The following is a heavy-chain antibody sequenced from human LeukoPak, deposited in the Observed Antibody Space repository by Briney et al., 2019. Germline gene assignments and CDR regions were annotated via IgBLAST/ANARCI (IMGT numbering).Heavy chain of an antibody. V-gene: IGHV3-11*01. Sequence: GGSLRLSCAASGLTFSDHYMSWIRQAPGKGLEWVSYISSSGSTIYYADSVKGRFTISRDNAKNSLYLQMNSLRAEDTAVYYCARVPAAGPHYYYYYGMDVWGQGTTVTVSS. CDR3: ARVPAAGPHYYYYYGMDV. CDR2: ISSSGSTI. J-gene: IGHJ6*02. D-gene: IGHD2-2*01. CDR1: GLTFSDHY.